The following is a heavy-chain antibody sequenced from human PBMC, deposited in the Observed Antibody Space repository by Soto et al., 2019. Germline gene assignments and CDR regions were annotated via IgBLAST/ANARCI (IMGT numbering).Heavy chain of an antibody. Sequence: QVQLQESGPGLVKPSGTLSLTCAVSGVSISSSNWWSWVRQPPGKGLERIGEIYHSGGTNYNPSLKSPVTISVDKSKNQFSLKLSSVTAADTAVYYCARDCPTLAASIKWGSYYGMDVWGQGTTVTVSS. D-gene: IGHD6-13*01. CDR2: IYHSGGT. CDR1: GVSISSSNW. J-gene: IGHJ6*02. CDR3: ARDCPTLAASIKWGSYYGMDV. V-gene: IGHV4-4*02.